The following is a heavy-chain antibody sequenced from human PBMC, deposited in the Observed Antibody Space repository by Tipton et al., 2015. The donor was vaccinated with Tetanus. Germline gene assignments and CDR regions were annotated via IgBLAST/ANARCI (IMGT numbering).Heavy chain of an antibody. Sequence: TLSLTCTVSGGSFSGYYWSWIRQPPGKGLEWIGEINHSGSTNYNPSLKSRVTISVDTSKNQFSLKLSSVTAADTAVYYCARGRNYGGWFDPWGQGTLVTVSS. V-gene: IGHV4-34*01. CDR1: GGSFSGYY. CDR3: ARGRNYGGWFDP. J-gene: IGHJ5*02. CDR2: INHSGST. D-gene: IGHD4-23*01.